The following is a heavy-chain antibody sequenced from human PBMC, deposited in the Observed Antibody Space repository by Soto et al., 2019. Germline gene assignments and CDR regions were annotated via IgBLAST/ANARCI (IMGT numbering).Heavy chain of an antibody. J-gene: IGHJ4*02. CDR3: AKDETDIVATIEDY. CDR2: ISGSGGST. Sequence: GGSLRLSCAASGFTFSSYAMSWVRQAPGKGLELVSAISGSGGSTYYADSVKGRFTISRDNSKNTLYLQMNSLRAEDTAVYYCAKDETDIVATIEDYWGQGTLVTVSS. D-gene: IGHD5-12*01. CDR1: GFTFSSYA. V-gene: IGHV3-23*01.